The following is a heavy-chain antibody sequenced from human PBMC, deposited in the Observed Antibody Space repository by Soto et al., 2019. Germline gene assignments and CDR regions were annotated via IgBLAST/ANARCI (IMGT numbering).Heavy chain of an antibody. CDR2: IIPIFGTA. J-gene: IGHJ6*02. V-gene: IGHV1-69*13. CDR3: AREVYQLLSNYYYYGMDV. Sequence: SVKVSCKASGCTFSSYAISWVRQAPGQVLEWMGGIIPIFGTANYAQKFQGRVTITADESTSTAYMELSSLRSEDTAVYYCAREVYQLLSNYYYYGMDVWGQGTTVTVSS. D-gene: IGHD2-2*01. CDR1: GCTFSSYA.